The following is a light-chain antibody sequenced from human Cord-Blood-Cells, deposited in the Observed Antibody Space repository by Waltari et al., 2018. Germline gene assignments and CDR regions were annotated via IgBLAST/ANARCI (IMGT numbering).Light chain of an antibody. CDR1: ALPKQY. CDR2: KDS. CDR3: QSADSSGTYVV. Sequence: SYELTQPPSVSVSPGQTARITCSGDALPKQYAYWYQQKPGQAPVLVIYKDSERPSVIPERFSGSNSGTTVTLTISGVQAEDEADYYCQSADSSGTYVVFGGGTKLTVL. J-gene: IGLJ2*01. V-gene: IGLV3-25*03.